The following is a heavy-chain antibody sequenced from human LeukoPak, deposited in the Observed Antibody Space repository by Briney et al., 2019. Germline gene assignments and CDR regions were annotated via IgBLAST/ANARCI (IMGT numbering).Heavy chain of an antibody. CDR2: INPSFNPGVDVT. D-gene: IGHD1-26*01. CDR1: GYTFSSYH. V-gene: IGHV1-46*01. CDR3: ARAWESIAGYYFDY. Sequence: VASVKVSCKASGYTFSSYHIHWVRQAPGQGLEWMGKINPSFNPGVDVTSYAQKFQGRVTMTRDISTNTVYMELSSLTSEDTAVYYCARAWESIAGYYFDYWGQGTLVTVSS. J-gene: IGHJ4*02.